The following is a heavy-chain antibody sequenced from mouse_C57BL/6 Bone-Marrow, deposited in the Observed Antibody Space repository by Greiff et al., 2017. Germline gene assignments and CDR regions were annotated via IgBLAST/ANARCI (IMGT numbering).Heavy chain of an antibody. CDR2: FFPGSGST. CDR1: GYTFTDYY. CDR3: AWGYYYGSSPQFGY. Sequence: VKLQESGPELVKPGASVKISCKASGYTFTDYYINWVKQRPGQGLEWIGWFFPGSGSTYYNEKFKGKATLTVAKSSSTAYMLLRRRTSEYSAVYFCAWGYYYGSSPQFGYWGQGTTLTVSS. V-gene: IGHV1-75*01. J-gene: IGHJ2*01. D-gene: IGHD1-1*01.